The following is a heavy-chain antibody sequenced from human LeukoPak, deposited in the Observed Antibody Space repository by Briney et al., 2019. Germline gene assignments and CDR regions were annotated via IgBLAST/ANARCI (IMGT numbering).Heavy chain of an antibody. J-gene: IGHJ5*02. CDR2: IYYSGST. CDR3: ARRVDTNRLLMDSSGYRGWFDP. V-gene: IGHV4-59*01. D-gene: IGHD3-22*01. CDR1: GGSISSYY. Sequence: PSETLSLTCTVSGGSISSYYWSWIRQPPGKGLEWIGYIYYSGSTNYNPSLKSRVTISVDTSKNQFSLKLSSVTAADTAVYYCARRVDTNRLLMDSSGYRGWFDPWGQGTLVTVSS.